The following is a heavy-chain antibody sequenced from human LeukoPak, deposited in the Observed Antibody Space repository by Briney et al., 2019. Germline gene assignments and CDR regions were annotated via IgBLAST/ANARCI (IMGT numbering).Heavy chain of an antibody. CDR3: TRELRGIASHYHGMDV. Sequence: GGSLRLSCVASGFSFSTYDMYWVRQAAGRGLEWVSALGTNGDSYYLGSVKGRFTISRGDGKNSLYLQMNSLGVEDTAVYYCTRELRGIASHYHGMDVWGQGTTVTVSS. CDR1: GFSFSTYD. CDR2: LGTNGDS. D-gene: IGHD6-6*01. V-gene: IGHV3-13*01. J-gene: IGHJ6*02.